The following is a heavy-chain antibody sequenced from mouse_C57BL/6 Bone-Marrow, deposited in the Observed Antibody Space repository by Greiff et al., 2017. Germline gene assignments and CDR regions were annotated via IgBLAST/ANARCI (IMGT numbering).Heavy chain of an antibody. CDR3: ASPHSYGSSFAY. CDR1: GFTFSSYG. CDR2: ISSGGSYT. V-gene: IGHV5-6*01. D-gene: IGHD1-1*01. J-gene: IGHJ3*01. Sequence: VQLKESGGDLVKPGGSLKLSCAASGFTFSSYGMSWVRQTPDKRLEWVATISSGGSYTYYPDSVKGRFTIVRDNAKNPLYLHMSSLKSEDTAIYYCASPHSYGSSFAYWGQGTLVTVSA.